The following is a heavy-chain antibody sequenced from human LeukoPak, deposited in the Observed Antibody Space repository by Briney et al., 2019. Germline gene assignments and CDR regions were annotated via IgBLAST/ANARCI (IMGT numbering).Heavy chain of an antibody. CDR1: GGSISSGSYY. CDR3: ARDLGSYYDSRNAFDI. CDR2: IYTSGST. V-gene: IGHV4-61*02. Sequence: PSETLSLTCTVSGGSISSGSYYWSWIRQPAGKGLEWIGRIYTSGSTNYNPSLKSRVTISVDTSKNQFSLKLSSVTAADTAVYYCARDLGSYYDSRNAFDIWGQGTMVTVSS. D-gene: IGHD3-22*01. J-gene: IGHJ3*02.